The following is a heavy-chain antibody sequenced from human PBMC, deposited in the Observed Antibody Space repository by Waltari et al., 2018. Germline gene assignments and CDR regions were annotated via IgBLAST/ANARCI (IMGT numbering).Heavy chain of an antibody. CDR2: IKQDGSEK. Sequence: EVQLVESGGGLVQPGGSLRLSCAASGLTFRGYWMSWVRKAPGRGREWVPNIKQDGSEKYYVDSVKRRFTISRDNAKNSLYLQMNSLRAEDTAVYYCARDRGSQYFFDYWGQGTLVTVSS. CDR3: ARDRGSQYFFDY. CDR1: GLTFRGYW. J-gene: IGHJ4*02. V-gene: IGHV3-7*01. D-gene: IGHD5-12*01.